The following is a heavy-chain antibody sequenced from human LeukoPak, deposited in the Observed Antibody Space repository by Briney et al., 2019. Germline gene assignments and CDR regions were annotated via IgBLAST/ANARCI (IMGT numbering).Heavy chain of an antibody. V-gene: IGHV3-30*02. CDR2: IRYDGSNK. CDR1: GFTFSSYG. CDR3: AKFLAVCGGDCLYDY. Sequence: GGSLRLSCAASGFTFSSYGMHWVRQAPGKGLEWAAFIRYDGSNKYYADSVKGRFTISRDNSKNALYLQMNSLRAEDTAVYYCAKFLAVCGGDCLYDYWGQGTLVTVSS. D-gene: IGHD2-21*01. J-gene: IGHJ4*02.